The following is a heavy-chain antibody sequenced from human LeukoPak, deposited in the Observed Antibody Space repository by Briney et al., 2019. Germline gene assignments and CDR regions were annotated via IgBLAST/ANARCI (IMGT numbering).Heavy chain of an antibody. Sequence: GGSLRLSCAASGFTFSDAWMSWVRQAPGKGLEWVGRIKSKTDGGTTDYAAPVKGRFTISRDDSKNTLYLQMNSLKTEDTAVYYCARETFRGGYYASGSYSFDSWGQGTLVTVSS. V-gene: IGHV3-15*01. CDR2: IKSKTDGGTT. CDR3: ARETFRGGYYASGSYSFDS. J-gene: IGHJ4*02. CDR1: GFTFSDAW. D-gene: IGHD3-10*01.